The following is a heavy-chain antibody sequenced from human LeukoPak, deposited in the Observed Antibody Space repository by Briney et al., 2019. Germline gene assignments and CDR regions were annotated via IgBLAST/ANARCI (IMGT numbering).Heavy chain of an antibody. CDR3: AKRDC. CDR1: GFTFSSYG. V-gene: IGHV3-30*18. J-gene: IGHJ4*02. Sequence: GGSLSLSCAASGFTFSSYGMLWVRQAPGKGLEWVAVISYDGSNKYYADSVKGRFTISRDTSKNTLYLQMNTLRAEDTAVYYCAKRDCWGQGTLVTLSS. CDR2: ISYDGSNK.